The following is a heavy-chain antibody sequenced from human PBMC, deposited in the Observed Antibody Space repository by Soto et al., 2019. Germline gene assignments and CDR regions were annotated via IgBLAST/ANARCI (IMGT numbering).Heavy chain of an antibody. Sequence: GASVKVSCKASGYTFTTYGISWLRQAPGQGLEWMGWISTYNGNTNYAQKFQGRVTMTTDTSTSTAYMELRSLRSDDTAVYYCAREGYYDSSGYYSPFDSWGQGTPVTVSS. CDR1: GYTFTTYG. D-gene: IGHD3-22*01. CDR3: AREGYYDSSGYYSPFDS. CDR2: ISTYNGNT. V-gene: IGHV1-18*04. J-gene: IGHJ4*02.